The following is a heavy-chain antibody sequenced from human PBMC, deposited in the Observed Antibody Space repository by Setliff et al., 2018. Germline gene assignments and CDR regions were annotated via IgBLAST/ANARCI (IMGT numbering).Heavy chain of an antibody. D-gene: IGHD3-3*01. Sequence: TSETLSLTCTVSGDSITSGTYYWGWIRQPPGKGLEWIGRIHYRGTTYSNVSLASRLTISVDTSKNQFSLQLTSVAAADTAVYYCARMSGFQYMDVWGKGTTVTVSS. V-gene: IGHV4-39*01. CDR3: ARMSGFQYMDV. J-gene: IGHJ6*03. CDR2: IHYRGTT. CDR1: GDSITSGTYY.